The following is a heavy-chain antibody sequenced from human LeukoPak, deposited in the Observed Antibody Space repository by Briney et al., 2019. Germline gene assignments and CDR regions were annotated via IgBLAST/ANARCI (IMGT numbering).Heavy chain of an antibody. CDR2: IKSKTDGGTT. V-gene: IGHV3-15*01. Sequence: PGGSLRLSCAASGFTFSNAWMSWVRQAPGKGLEWVGRIKSKTDGGTTDYAAPVKGRFTISRDDSKNTLYLQTNSLKTEDTAVYYCTTGSRSRGTYYFDYWGQGTLVTVSS. CDR1: GFTFSNAW. D-gene: IGHD3-16*01. J-gene: IGHJ4*02. CDR3: TTGSRSRGTYYFDY.